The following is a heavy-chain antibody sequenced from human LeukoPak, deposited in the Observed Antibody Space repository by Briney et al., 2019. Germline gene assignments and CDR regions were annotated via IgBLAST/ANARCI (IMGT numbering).Heavy chain of an antibody. J-gene: IGHJ4*02. Sequence: PSETLSLTCTVSGGSISNYYWTWIRQPPGKGLEWIGFISYSGNTNYNPSLKSRVTISVDTSKNQFSLKLSSVTAADTAVYYCARSSSWTKIIDYWGQGTLVTVSS. V-gene: IGHV4-59*12. CDR2: ISYSGNT. CDR1: GGSISNYY. D-gene: IGHD6-13*01. CDR3: ARSSSWTKIIDY.